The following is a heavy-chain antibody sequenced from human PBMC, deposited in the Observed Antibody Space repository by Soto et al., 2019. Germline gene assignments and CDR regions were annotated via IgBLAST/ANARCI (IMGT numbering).Heavy chain of an antibody. CDR3: GGASWGTAGYINRFDP. CDR2: IYYSGST. V-gene: IGHV4-59*03. CDR1: GGSISSYY. J-gene: IGHJ5*02. D-gene: IGHD3-9*01. Sequence: QVQLQESGPGLVKPSETLSLTCTVSGGSISSYYWSWIRQPPGKGLEWIGYIYYSGSTNYNPSLKSRVTILVDTAKNQFSLKLSSVAAAGQAVYYWGGASWGTAGYINRFDPRGQGTLVTVSS.